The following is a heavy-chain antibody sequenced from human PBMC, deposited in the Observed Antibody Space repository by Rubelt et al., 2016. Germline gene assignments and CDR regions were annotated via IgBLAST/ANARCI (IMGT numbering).Heavy chain of an antibody. V-gene: IGHV1-18*01. J-gene: IGHJ2*01. CDR2: ISAYNGNT. Sequence: QVQLVQSGAEVKKPGASVKVSCKASGYTFTSYGISWVRQAPGQGLEWMGWISAYNGNTNYAQKLQGRVTMTTDTSTSTAYMELRSLGSDEPAVDCCAGDRIRIAARQGWYFDLWGRGTLVTVSS. CDR1: GYTFTSYG. CDR3: AGDRIRIAARQGWYFDL. D-gene: IGHD6-6*01.